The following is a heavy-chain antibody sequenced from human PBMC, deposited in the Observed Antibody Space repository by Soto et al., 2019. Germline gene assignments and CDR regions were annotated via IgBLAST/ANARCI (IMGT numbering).Heavy chain of an antibody. V-gene: IGHV3-30-3*01. CDR3: ARGRGYGALNWFDP. Sequence: QVQLVESGGGVVQPGRSLRLSCAASGFTFSSYAMHWVRQAPGKGLEWVAVISYDGSNKYYADSVKGRFTISRDNSKNTLYLQMNSLRAEDTAVYYCARGRGYGALNWFDPWGQGTLVTVSS. CDR1: GFTFSSYA. CDR2: ISYDGSNK. J-gene: IGHJ5*02. D-gene: IGHD4-17*01.